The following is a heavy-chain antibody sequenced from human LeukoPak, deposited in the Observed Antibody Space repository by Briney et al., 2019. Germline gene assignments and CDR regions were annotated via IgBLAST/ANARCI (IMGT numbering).Heavy chain of an antibody. CDR1: GFTFSSYW. Sequence: PGGSLRLSCAASGFTFSSYWMSWVRQAPGKGLEWVANIKQDGSEKYYVDSVKGRFTISRDNAKNSLYLQMNSLRAEDTAVYYCARLGPEGGSALLWFGESPQDYWGQGTLVTVSS. J-gene: IGHJ4*02. V-gene: IGHV3-7*01. CDR2: IKQDGSEK. CDR3: ARLGPEGGSALLWFGESPQDY. D-gene: IGHD3-10*01.